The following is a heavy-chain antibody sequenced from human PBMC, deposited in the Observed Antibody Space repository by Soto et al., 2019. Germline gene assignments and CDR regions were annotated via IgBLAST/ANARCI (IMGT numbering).Heavy chain of an antibody. V-gene: IGHV3-21*01. Sequence: GGSLRLSCAASGFTCSSYSMHWVRQAPGKGLEWVSSISSSSSYIYYADSVKGRFTISRDNAKNPLYLQMNSLRAEDTAVQYCASIAVAGMPGKSPSDYGGQGTLVTVSS. CDR1: GFTCSSYS. J-gene: IGHJ4*02. CDR2: ISSSSSYI. D-gene: IGHD6-19*01. CDR3: ASIAVAGMPGKSPSDY.